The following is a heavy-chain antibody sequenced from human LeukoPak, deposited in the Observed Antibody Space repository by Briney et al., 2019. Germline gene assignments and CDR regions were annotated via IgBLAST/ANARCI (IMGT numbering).Heavy chain of an antibody. CDR2: IYHSGST. V-gene: IGHV4-59*12. D-gene: IGHD3-3*01. Sequence: PSETLFLTCSVSRGSINTTYWSWIRQPPGKGLEWIGYIYHSGSTYYNPSLKSRVTISVDRSKNQFSLKLSSVTAADTAVYYCARVMHDFWSGYPSNWFDPWGQGTLVTVSS. CDR3: ARVMHDFWSGYPSNWFDP. J-gene: IGHJ5*02. CDR1: RGSINTTY.